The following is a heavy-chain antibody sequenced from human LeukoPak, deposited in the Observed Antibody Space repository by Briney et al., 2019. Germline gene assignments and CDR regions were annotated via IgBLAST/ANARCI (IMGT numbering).Heavy chain of an antibody. V-gene: IGHV4-59*01. CDR3: ARVVYSHYWPEGMDV. CDR2: IYNSETT. Sequence: SETLSLTCTVSGDSISSYYWSWIRQPPGKGLEWIGYIYNSETTNYNPSLESRVTISEDTSKNRFSLMLTSVTAADTAVYYCARVVYSHYWPEGMDVWGQGTTVTVSS. J-gene: IGHJ6*02. CDR1: GDSISSYY. D-gene: IGHD4-11*01.